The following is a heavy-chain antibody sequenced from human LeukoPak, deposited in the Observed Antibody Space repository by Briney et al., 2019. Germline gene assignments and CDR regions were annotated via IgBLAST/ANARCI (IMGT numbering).Heavy chain of an antibody. J-gene: IGHJ3*02. CDR1: GYTFTSYA. Sequence: ASVKVSCKASGYTFTSYAMHWVRQAPGQRLEWMGWINAGNGNTKYSQEFQGRVTITRDTSASTAYMELSSLRSEDTAVYYCARHVDRGYSGYDVAFDIWGQGTMVTVSS. V-gene: IGHV1-3*03. CDR2: INAGNGNT. CDR3: ARHVDRGYSGYDVAFDI. D-gene: IGHD5-12*01.